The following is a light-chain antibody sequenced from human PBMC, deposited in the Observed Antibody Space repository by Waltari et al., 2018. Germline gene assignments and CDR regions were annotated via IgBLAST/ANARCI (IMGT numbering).Light chain of an antibody. CDR1: SSDVG. V-gene: IGLV2-14*03. CDR3: SSYTSKNTWV. J-gene: IGLJ3*02. Sequence: QSALTQPASVSGSPGQSITISCTGTSSDVGSWYQNHPGKAPKLMIYDVNNRPSGVSYRFSGSKSGNTASLTISGLQAEDEADYYCSSYTSKNTWVFGGGTKLTVL. CDR2: DVN.